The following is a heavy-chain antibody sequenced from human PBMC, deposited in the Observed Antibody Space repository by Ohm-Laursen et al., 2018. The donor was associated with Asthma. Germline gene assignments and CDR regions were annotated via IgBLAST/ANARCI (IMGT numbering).Heavy chain of an antibody. CDR1: CFPFNISW. CDR3: ARIGPEWELPGREYSLIH. V-gene: IGHV3-7*01. D-gene: IGHD1-26*01. Sequence: SLRLSCAASCFPFNISWLAWVRQVPGKGMDWVANIKPGGIANAYLDSVRGRFTTSRDNAKNLVYLQMDSLRVDDTALYYCARIGPEWELPGREYSLIHWGQGTLVTVSS. CDR2: IKPGGIAN. J-gene: IGHJ1*01.